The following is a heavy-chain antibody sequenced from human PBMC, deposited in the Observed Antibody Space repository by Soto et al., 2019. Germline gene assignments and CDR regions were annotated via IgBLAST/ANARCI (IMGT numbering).Heavy chain of an antibody. CDR1: GFTFSSYW. J-gene: IGHJ6*02. V-gene: IGHV3-74*01. CDR2: INTDGIST. CDR3: ARGRGSQYYGMDV. Sequence: GGSLRLSCAASGFTFSSYWMQLVRLSPGKGLVWASRINTDGISTTYADSVKGRFTISRDKAKKTLYLQMNSLRADDTAVYYCARGRGSQYYGMDVWGQGTTVTAP.